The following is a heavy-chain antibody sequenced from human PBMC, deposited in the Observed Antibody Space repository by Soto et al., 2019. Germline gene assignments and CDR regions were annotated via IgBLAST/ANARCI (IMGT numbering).Heavy chain of an antibody. CDR1: GYSISSGYY. CDR2: IYHSGST. D-gene: IGHD3-22*01. CDR3: ARDRYDSSLGIDY. J-gene: IGHJ4*02. V-gene: IGHV4-38-2*02. Sequence: TLSLTCAVSGYSISSGYYWGWIRQPPGKGLEWIGSIYHSGSTYYNPSLKSRVTISVDTSKNQFSLKLSSVTAADTAVYYCARDRYDSSLGIDYWGQGTLVTVSS.